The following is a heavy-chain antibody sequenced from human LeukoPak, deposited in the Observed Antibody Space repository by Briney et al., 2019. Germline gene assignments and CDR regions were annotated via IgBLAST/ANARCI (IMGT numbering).Heavy chain of an antibody. V-gene: IGHV3-48*03. CDR1: GFTFSSYE. D-gene: IGHD6-19*01. Sequence: GGSLRLSCAASGFTFSSYEMNWVRQAPGKGLEWVSYISSSGSTIYYADSVKGRFTISRDNAKNSLYLQMNSLRAEDTAVYYCARNMPGIAVADYDYWGQGTLVTVSS. CDR3: ARNMPGIAVADYDY. CDR2: ISSSGSTI. J-gene: IGHJ4*02.